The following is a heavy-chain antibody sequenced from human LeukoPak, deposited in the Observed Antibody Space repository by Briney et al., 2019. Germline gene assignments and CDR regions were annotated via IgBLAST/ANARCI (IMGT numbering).Heavy chain of an antibody. CDR1: GFTLSSYW. CDR2: IKYDGSEK. Sequence: GGSLRLSCAASGFTLSSYWMSWVRQAPGKGLEWVANIKYDGSEKDYVDSVKGRFTISRDNAKNSLYLQMNSLRAEDTAVYYCARDSSIAARPYYMDVWGKGTTVTVSS. J-gene: IGHJ6*03. V-gene: IGHV3-7*01. CDR3: ARDSSIAARPYYMDV. D-gene: IGHD6-6*01.